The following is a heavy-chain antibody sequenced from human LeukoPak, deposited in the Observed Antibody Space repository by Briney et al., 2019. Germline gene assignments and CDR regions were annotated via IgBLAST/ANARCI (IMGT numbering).Heavy chain of an antibody. D-gene: IGHD6-13*01. J-gene: IGHJ4*02. CDR3: ARTSSWYSPFDY. CDR1: GFTFSSYA. V-gene: IGHV3-23*01. CDR2: ISGSGGST. Sequence: HPWGSLRLSCAASGFTFSSYAMSWVRQAPGKGLEWVSAISGSGGSTYYADSVKGRFTISRDNSKNTLYLQMNSLRAEDTAVYYCARTSSWYSPFDYWGQGTLVTVSS.